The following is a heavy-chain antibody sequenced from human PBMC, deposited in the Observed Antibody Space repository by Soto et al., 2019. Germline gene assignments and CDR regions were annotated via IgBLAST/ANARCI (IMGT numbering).Heavy chain of an antibody. CDR2: ISSSSSTI. J-gene: IGHJ5*02. Sequence: GGSQRHSSTSSGLNFISYSMNWVRQATGKGLEWVSYISSSSSTIYYADSVKGRFTISRDNAKNSLYLQMNSLRAEDTAVYYYARERIAAAGTVWFDPWGQGTLVTVSS. CDR1: GLNFISYS. V-gene: IGHV3-48*01. D-gene: IGHD6-13*01. CDR3: ARERIAAAGTVWFDP.